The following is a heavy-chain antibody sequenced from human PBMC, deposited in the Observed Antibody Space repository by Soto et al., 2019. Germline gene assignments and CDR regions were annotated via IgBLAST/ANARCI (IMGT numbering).Heavy chain of an antibody. J-gene: IGHJ3*02. CDR2: ISYDGSNK. CDR3: ARNRYGGKVDAFDI. V-gene: IGHV3-30-3*01. CDR1: GFTFSSYA. Sequence: QVQLVESGGGVVQPVRSLRLSCAASGFTFSSYAMHWVRQAPGKGLEWVAVISYDGSNKYYADSVKGRFTISRDNSKNTLYLQMNSLRAEDTAVYYCARNRYGGKVDAFDIWGQGTMVTVSS. D-gene: IGHD4-17*01.